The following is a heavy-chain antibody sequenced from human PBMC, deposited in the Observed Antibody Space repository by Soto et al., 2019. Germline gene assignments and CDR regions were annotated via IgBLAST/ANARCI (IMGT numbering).Heavy chain of an antibody. V-gene: IGHV4-30-4*01. CDR1: GRSISSGDYY. Sequence: SETLSLTCTVSGRSISSGDYYWNWIRQPPGKGLEWVGYISYSGSTYYNPSLKSRLTISVDTSKNQFSLKLSSVTAADTAVYYCASAPTNYYDTSGYFGIHYWGQGTLVTVSS. D-gene: IGHD3-22*01. J-gene: IGHJ4*02. CDR3: ASAPTNYYDTSGYFGIHY. CDR2: ISYSGST.